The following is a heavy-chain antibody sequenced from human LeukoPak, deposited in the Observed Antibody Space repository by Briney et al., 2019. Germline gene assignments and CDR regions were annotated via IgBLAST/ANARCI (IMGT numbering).Heavy chain of an antibody. D-gene: IGHD1-26*01. J-gene: IGHJ4*02. V-gene: IGHV1-69*04. CDR1: GGTFSSYI. CDR3: ARDLGVGATYFDY. Sequence: SVKVSCKASGGTFSSYIISWVRQAPGQGLEWMGRIIPILGIANYAQKFQGRVTITADKSTSTAYMELSSLRSEDTAVYYCARDLGVGATYFDYWGQGTLVTVSS. CDR2: IIPILGIA.